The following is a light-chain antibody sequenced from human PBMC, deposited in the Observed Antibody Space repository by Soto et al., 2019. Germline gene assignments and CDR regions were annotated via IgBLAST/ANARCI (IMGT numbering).Light chain of an antibody. CDR3: QQYASSPRT. Sequence: EIGLTQSPGTLSLSPGERATLFCRASQSFTTSQLAWYQQKPGQAPRVLIFGASRRATGIPDRFSGSGSGTDFSLTIGRLEPEDSAVYYCQQYASSPRTFGQGTTVEIK. CDR1: QSFTTSQ. V-gene: IGKV3-20*01. J-gene: IGKJ1*01. CDR2: GAS.